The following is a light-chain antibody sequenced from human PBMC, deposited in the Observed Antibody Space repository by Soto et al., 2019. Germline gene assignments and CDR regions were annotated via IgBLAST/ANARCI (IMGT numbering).Light chain of an antibody. CDR3: SSYTSSSTGV. CDR1: SSDVGGYNY. CDR2: EVS. J-gene: IGLJ2*01. V-gene: IGLV2-14*01. Sequence: QSALTQPASVSGSPGQSITISCTGTSSDVGGYNYVFWYQQHPGKAPKLMIYEVSNRPSGVSNRFSGSKSGNTASLTSSGLQAENEADYYCSSYTSSSTGVFGGGTKLTVL.